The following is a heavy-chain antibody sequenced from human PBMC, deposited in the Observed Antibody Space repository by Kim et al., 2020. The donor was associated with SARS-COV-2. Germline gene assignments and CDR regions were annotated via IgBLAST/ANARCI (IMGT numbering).Heavy chain of an antibody. V-gene: IGHV4-39*01. D-gene: IGHD1-26*01. CDR1: GGSISSSSYY. CDR2: IYYSGST. Sequence: SETLSLTCTVAGGSISSSSYYWGWIRQPPGKGLEWIGSIYYSGSTYYNPSLKSRVTISVDTSKNQFSLKLSSVTAADTAVYYCARHGASGSYSLFDPWGQGTLVTVSS. J-gene: IGHJ5*02. CDR3: ARHGASGSYSLFDP.